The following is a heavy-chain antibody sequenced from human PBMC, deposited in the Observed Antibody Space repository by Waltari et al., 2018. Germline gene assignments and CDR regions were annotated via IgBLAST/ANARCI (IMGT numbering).Heavy chain of an antibody. V-gene: IGHV3-74*01. Sequence: EEQLVESGGGLIQPGESLRVSCAFSGFTFSRYWMNWVRQAPGKGLVWVARINSDGSDTSYADSVKGRFTISRDNAKNTVYLQMKSLRAEDTAVYYCARVARKTYSSPVPGRDYYYGMDVWGLGTTVTVSS. J-gene: IGHJ6*02. CDR1: GFTFSRYW. CDR3: ARVARKTYSSPVPGRDYYYGMDV. D-gene: IGHD6-13*01. CDR2: INSDGSDT.